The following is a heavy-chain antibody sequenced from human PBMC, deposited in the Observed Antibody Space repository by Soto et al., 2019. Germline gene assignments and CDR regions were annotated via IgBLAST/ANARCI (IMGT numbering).Heavy chain of an antibody. Sequence: QVQLVQSGAEVKKPGSSVKVSCKASGGTFSSYAISWVRQAPGQGLEWMGGIIPIFGTANYAQKFQGRVTITADESTSTAYMELSSLRSEDTAVYYCARDGVPAAITGYNWFDPWGQGTLVTVSS. CDR3: ARDGVPAAITGYNWFDP. V-gene: IGHV1-69*12. D-gene: IGHD2-2*01. CDR2: IIPIFGTA. CDR1: GGTFSSYA. J-gene: IGHJ5*02.